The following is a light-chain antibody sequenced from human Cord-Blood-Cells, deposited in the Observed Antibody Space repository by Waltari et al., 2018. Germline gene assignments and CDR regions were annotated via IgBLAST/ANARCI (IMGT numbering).Light chain of an antibody. J-gene: IGLJ3*02. CDR2: LTSDGSH. Sequence: QLVLTQSPSASASLGASVTLTCTLSSGHSSYAIAWHPQQPEKGPRYLMKLTSDGSHSKGGGIPDRFSGSSSGAERYLTISSLQSEDEADYYCQTWGTGIHVFGGGTKLTVL. CDR1: SGHSSYA. V-gene: IGLV4-69*01. CDR3: QTWGTGIHV.